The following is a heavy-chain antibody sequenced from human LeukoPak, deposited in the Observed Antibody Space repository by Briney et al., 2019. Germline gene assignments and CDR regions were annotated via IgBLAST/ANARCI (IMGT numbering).Heavy chain of an antibody. Sequence: SETLSLTCTVSGGSISSSSYYWGWIRQPPGKGLEWIGSIYYSGSTYYNPSLKSRVTISVDTSKNQFSLKLSSVTAADTAVYYCARKVRSTSGYSSSWYKGGWFDPWGQGTLVTVSS. J-gene: IGHJ5*02. CDR3: ARKVRSTSGYSSSWYKGGWFDP. V-gene: IGHV4-39*07. CDR1: GGSISSSSYY. D-gene: IGHD6-13*01. CDR2: IYYSGST.